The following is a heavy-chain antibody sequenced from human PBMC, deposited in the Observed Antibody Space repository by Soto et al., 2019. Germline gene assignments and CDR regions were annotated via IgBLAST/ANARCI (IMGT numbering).Heavy chain of an antibody. CDR2: INASYGTT. Sequence: ASVKVSCKASGYTFTSYAMHWVRQAPGQRLEWMGGINASYGTTNYAQKFQGRVTITADESTSTAYMELSSLRSEDTAVYYCASGYSYGYGDYYGMDVWGQGTTVTVSS. CDR1: GYTFTSYA. J-gene: IGHJ6*02. D-gene: IGHD5-18*01. CDR3: ASGYSYGYGDYYGMDV. V-gene: IGHV1-3*01.